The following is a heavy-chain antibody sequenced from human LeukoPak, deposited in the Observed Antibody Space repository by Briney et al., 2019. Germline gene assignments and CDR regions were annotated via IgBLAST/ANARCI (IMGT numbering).Heavy chain of an antibody. CDR2: IYHSGST. CDR3: ASTVVMSFYYFDY. CDR1: GGSISSSNR. V-gene: IGHV4-4*02. J-gene: IGHJ4*02. D-gene: IGHD3-22*01. Sequence: ASGTLSLTCAVSGGSISSSNRWSWVRQPPGKGLEWIGEIYHSGSTNYNPSLKSRVTISVDKSKNQFSLKLSPVTAADTAVYYCASTVVMSFYYFDYWGQGTLVTVSS.